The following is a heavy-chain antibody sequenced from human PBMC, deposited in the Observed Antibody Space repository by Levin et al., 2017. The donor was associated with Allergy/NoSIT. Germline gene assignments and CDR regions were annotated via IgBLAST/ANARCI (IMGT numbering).Heavy chain of an antibody. CDR3: ARALWDAFDI. J-gene: IGHJ3*02. D-gene: IGHD2/OR15-2a*01. Sequence: DPGKGLEWISYITSSGSSIYHADSVKGRFTISRDNARNSMYLQMNSLRDEDTAVYYCARALWDAFDIWGQGTMVTVSS. CDR2: ITSSGSSI. V-gene: IGHV3-11*01.